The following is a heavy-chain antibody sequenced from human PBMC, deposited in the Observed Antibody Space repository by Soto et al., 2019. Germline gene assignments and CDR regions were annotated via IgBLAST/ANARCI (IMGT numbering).Heavy chain of an antibody. CDR2: INPNSGGT. CDR1: GYTFTGYY. V-gene: IGHV1-2*04. J-gene: IGHJ4*02. CDR3: ARDSGDYGDPGPFDY. D-gene: IGHD4-17*01. Sequence: QVQLVQSGAEVKKPGASVKVSCKASGYTFTGYYMHWVRQAPGQGLEWMGWINPNSGGTNYAQKFQGWVTMTRDTSISTAYMELSRLRSDDTAVYYCARDSGDYGDPGPFDYWGQGTLVTVSS.